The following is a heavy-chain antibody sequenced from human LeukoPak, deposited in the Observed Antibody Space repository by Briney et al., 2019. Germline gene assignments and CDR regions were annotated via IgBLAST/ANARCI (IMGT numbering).Heavy chain of an antibody. CDR2: ISGSGGST. V-gene: IGHV3-23*01. J-gene: IGHJ6*02. Sequence: PGGSLRLSCAASGFTFSSYAMSWVRQAPGKGLEWVSAISGSGGSTYYADSVKGRFTISRDNSKNTLYLQMNSLRAEDTAVYYCAKTPDSSGYYRSYYYYGMDVWGQGTTATVSS. CDR3: AKTPDSSGYYRSYYYYGMDV. D-gene: IGHD3-22*01. CDR1: GFTFSSYA.